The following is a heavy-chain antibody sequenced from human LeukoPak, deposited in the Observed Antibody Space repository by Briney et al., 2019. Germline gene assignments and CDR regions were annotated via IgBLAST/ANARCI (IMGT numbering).Heavy chain of an antibody. J-gene: IGHJ4*02. CDR1: GFTFSSYG. V-gene: IGHV3-30*03. Sequence: PGGSLRLSCAASGFTFSSYGMHWVRQAPGKGLEWVAVISYDGSNKYYADSVKGRFTISRDNSKNTLYLQMNSLRAEDTAVYYCASVGTRNPGNSLDYWGQGTLVTVSS. D-gene: IGHD4-23*01. CDR3: ASVGTRNPGNSLDY. CDR2: ISYDGSNK.